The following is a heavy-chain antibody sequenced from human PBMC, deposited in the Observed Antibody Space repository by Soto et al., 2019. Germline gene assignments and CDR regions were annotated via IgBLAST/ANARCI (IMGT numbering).Heavy chain of an antibody. Sequence: QVQLVESGGGVVQPGTSLRLSCTASGFTFNSYGIHWVRQAPGKGLEWLALIEYNAKNRFYADSVKGRFSISRDNSRNSVYLQVNGLRAEDTAVYSCAREGDDYCSGTRCFHYYGLDVLGQGTTVIVSS. V-gene: IGHV3-33*05. CDR3: AREGDDYCSGTRCFHYYGLDV. J-gene: IGHJ6*02. CDR1: GFTFNSYG. D-gene: IGHD2-15*01. CDR2: IEYNAKNR.